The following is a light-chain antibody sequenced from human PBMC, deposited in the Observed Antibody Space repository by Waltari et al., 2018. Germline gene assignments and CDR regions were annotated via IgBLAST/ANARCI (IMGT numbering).Light chain of an antibody. V-gene: IGLV2-23*01. Sequence: QSALTQPASVSGSPGQSITLSCTGTSSDVGSYNLVYWYQQHPGKVTKLIIYEATNRPSGVSDRFSGSKSGNTASLTISGLQAEDEADYHCCAHAGSGIWVFGGGTKLTVL. CDR1: SSDVGSYNL. CDR2: EAT. J-gene: IGLJ3*02. CDR3: CAHAGSGIWV.